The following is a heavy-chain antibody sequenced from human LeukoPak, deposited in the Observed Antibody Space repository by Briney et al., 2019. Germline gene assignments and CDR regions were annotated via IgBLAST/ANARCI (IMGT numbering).Heavy chain of an antibody. CDR1: GFTFSSYA. CDR3: ATGRQYYDFWSGYSFDY. V-gene: IGHV3-30-3*01. J-gene: IGHJ4*02. D-gene: IGHD3-3*01. CDR2: ISYDGSNK. Sequence: GGSLRLSCAASGFTFSSYAMHWVRQAPGKGLKWVAVISYDGSNKYYADSVKGRFTISRDNSKNTLYLQMNSLRAEDTAVYYCATGRQYYDFWSGYSFDYWGQGTLVTVSS.